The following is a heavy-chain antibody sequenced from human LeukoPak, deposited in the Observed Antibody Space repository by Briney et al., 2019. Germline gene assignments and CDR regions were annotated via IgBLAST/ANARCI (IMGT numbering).Heavy chain of an antibody. CDR3: AKDGGLWVSAHWGDS. D-gene: IGHD7-27*01. CDR2: ITTGGPNT. Sequence: GGSLRLPCTASGFTFSSYTMSWVRQAPGKGLKWVSSITTGGPNTYYADSVKGRFTVSRDDSKNTLYLQMNSLRAEDTAVYYCAKDGGLWVSAHWGDSWGRGTLVTVSS. V-gene: IGHV3-23*01. CDR1: GFTFSSYT. J-gene: IGHJ4*02.